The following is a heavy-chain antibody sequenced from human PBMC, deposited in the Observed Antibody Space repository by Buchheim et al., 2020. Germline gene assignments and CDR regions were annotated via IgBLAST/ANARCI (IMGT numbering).Heavy chain of an antibody. D-gene: IGHD5-12*01. CDR1: GASISSYY. Sequence: QVPLPESGPGLVKPSETLSLTCTGSGASISSYYWSWIRQPPGKGLEWVGYIYYSGSTNYNPSLKSRVTISVDTSKNQFSLKLSSVTAADTAVYYCARGSRGYSGYDWGWFDPWGQGTL. CDR3: ARGSRGYSGYDWGWFDP. CDR2: IYYSGST. V-gene: IGHV4-59*01. J-gene: IGHJ5*02.